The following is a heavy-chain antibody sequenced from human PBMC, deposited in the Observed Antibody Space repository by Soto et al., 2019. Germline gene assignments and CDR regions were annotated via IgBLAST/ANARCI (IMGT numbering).Heavy chain of an antibody. D-gene: IGHD4-17*01. V-gene: IGHV3-30*18. J-gene: IGHJ5*02. Sequence: QLGGSLRLSCAASGFTFSSYGMHWVRQAPGKGLEWVAVISYDGSNKYYADSVKGRFTISRDNSKNTLYLQMNSLRAEDTAVYYCAKDCYGDYDPDNWFDPWGQGTLVTVSS. CDR1: GFTFSSYG. CDR3: AKDCYGDYDPDNWFDP. CDR2: ISYDGSNK.